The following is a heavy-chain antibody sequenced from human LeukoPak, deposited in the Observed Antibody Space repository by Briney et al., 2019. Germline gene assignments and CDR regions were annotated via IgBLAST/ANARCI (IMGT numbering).Heavy chain of an antibody. J-gene: IGHJ4*02. CDR3: AREGDSPLCFDY. Sequence: SQTLSLTCTVSGGSISSGGYYWSWIRQPPGKGLEWIGYIYHSGSTNYNPSLKSRVTISVDTSKNQFSLKLSSATAADTAVYYCAREGDSPLCFDYWGQGTLVTVSS. D-gene: IGHD3-22*01. CDR1: GGSISSGGYY. V-gene: IGHV4-30-2*01. CDR2: IYHSGST.